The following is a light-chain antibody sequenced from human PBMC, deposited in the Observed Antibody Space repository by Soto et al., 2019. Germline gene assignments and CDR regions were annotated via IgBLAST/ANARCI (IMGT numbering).Light chain of an antibody. CDR1: QAISSY. CDR2: ATS. CDR3: HKYNHAPT. Sequence: DIQLTQSPSSLSASVGDRVTITCRASQAISSYLAWYQQKPGKVPELLIYATSTLQSGAPSRFSGSGSGTDFTLTISSLQPEDVATYYCHKYNHAPTFGGGTKVXIK. J-gene: IGKJ4*01. V-gene: IGKV1-27*01.